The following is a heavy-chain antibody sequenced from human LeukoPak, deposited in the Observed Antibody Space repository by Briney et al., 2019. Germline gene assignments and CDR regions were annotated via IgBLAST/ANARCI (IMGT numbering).Heavy chain of an antibody. D-gene: IGHD3-22*01. CDR2: ISGSGGST. V-gene: IGHV3-23*01. J-gene: IGHJ4*02. CDR1: GITLSNYS. Sequence: GGSLRLSCAVSGITLSNYSMSWVRQAPGKGLEWVAGISGSGGSTNYADSVKGRFSISRDNPKNTLYLQMNSLRAEDTAVYFCAKRGVVIRVILVGFHQEAYYFDSWGQGALVTVSS. CDR3: AKRGVVIRVILVGFHQEAYYFDS.